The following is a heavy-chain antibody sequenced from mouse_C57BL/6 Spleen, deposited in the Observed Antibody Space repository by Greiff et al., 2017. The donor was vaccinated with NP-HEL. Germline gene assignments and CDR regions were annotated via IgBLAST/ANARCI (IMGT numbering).Heavy chain of an antibody. CDR2: ISSGGSYT. J-gene: IGHJ2*01. V-gene: IGHV5-6*01. Sequence: EVQVVESGGDLVKPGGSLKLSCAASGFTFSSYGMSWVRQTPDKRLEWVATISSGGSYTYYPDSVKGRFTISRDNAKNTLYLQMSSLKSEDTAMYYCARHKGANWDYFDYWGQGTTLTVSS. CDR3: ARHKGANWDYFDY. CDR1: GFTFSSYG. D-gene: IGHD4-1*01.